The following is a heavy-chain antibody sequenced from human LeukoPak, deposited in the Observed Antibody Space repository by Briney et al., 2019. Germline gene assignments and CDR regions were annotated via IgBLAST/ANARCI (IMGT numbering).Heavy chain of an antibody. CDR2: ISTSSIYI. J-gene: IGHJ3*02. Sequence: GGSLRLSCAVSGFIFSSYSMNWVRQAPGKGLEWVSSISTSSIYIYYADSVKGRFTISRDNAKNSLYLQMNSLRAEDTAVYYCARGQDTVRTSRDAFDIWGQGTMVTVSS. CDR3: ARGQDTVRTSRDAFDI. D-gene: IGHD4-17*01. CDR1: GFIFSSYS. V-gene: IGHV3-21*01.